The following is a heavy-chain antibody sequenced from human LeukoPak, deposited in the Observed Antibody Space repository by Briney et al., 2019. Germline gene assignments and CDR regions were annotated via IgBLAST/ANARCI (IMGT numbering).Heavy chain of an antibody. V-gene: IGHV4-59*01. D-gene: IGHD4-17*01. Sequence: SETLSLTCSVSGGSISSYYWSWIRQPPGKGLEWIGYMYYSGSTNYNPSLKSRVTMSVDTSKNQFSLKLNSVTAADTAVYYCASPDGDYVSQFDYWGQGTLVTVSS. CDR3: ASPDGDYVSQFDY. CDR2: MYYSGST. J-gene: IGHJ4*02. CDR1: GGSISSYY.